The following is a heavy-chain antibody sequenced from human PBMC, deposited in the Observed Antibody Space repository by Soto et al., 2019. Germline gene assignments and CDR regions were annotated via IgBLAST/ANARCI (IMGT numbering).Heavy chain of an antibody. CDR3: ARDPPTAYCGGDCSGPY. D-gene: IGHD2-21*02. J-gene: IGHJ4*02. Sequence: QVQLVESGGGVVQPGRSLRLSCAASGFTFSSYAMHWVRQAPGKGLEWVAVISYDGSNKYYADSVKGRFTISRDNSKNTLYLQMNSLRAEDTAVYYCARDPPTAYCGGDCSGPYWGQGTLVTVSS. CDR2: ISYDGSNK. CDR1: GFTFSSYA. V-gene: IGHV3-30-3*01.